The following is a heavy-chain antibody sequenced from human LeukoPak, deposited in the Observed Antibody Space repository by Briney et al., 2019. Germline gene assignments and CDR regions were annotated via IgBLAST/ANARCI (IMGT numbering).Heavy chain of an antibody. V-gene: IGHV3-66*01. CDR3: ASLYTEVTMVRGVKPH. CDR2: IYSGGST. J-gene: IGHJ4*02. D-gene: IGHD3-10*01. CDR1: GFTVSSNY. Sequence: PPGGSLRLSCAASGFTVSSNYMSWVRQAPGKGLEWVSVIYSGGSTFYADSVKGRFSISRDTSKNTLYLQMNSLRAEDTAVYYCASLYTEVTMVRGVKPHWGQGTLVTVSS.